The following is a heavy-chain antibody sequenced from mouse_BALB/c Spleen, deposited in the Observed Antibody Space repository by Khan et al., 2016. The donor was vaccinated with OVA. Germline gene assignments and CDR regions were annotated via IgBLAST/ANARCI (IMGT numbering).Heavy chain of an antibody. J-gene: IGHJ3*01. V-gene: IGHV1-9*01. CDR1: GYTFSSYW. CDR3: ARGGYGGFAY. CDR2: IFPGSVST. Sequence: QVQLQQSGGDLMKPGASVKISCKATGYTFSSYWIEWVKQRPGHGLEWIGQIFPGSVSTTYNEKFKGKATFTADTSSNTAYMQLRSLTSEDSAGYYCARGGYGGFAYWGQGTLVTVSA. D-gene: IGHD2-14*01.